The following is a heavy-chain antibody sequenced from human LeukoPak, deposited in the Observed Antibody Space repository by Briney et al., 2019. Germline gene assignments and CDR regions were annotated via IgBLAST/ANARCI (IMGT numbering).Heavy chain of an antibody. CDR1: GY. Sequence: ASVKVSCRASGYIHWVRQAPGQGLEWMGWINPNSVTNYAQKFQGRVTMTRDTSISTAYMELSRLTSDDMAVYYCSRGEVDGPDFDYWGQGTLVTVSS. J-gene: IGHJ4*02. V-gene: IGHV1-2*02. D-gene: IGHD1-26*01. CDR2: INPNSVT. CDR3: SRGEVDGPDFDY.